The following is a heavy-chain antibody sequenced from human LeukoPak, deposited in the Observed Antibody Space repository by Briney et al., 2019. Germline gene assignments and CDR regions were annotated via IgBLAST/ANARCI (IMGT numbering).Heavy chain of an antibody. J-gene: IGHJ6*03. V-gene: IGHV3-74*03. D-gene: IGHD3-3*01. Sequence: GGSLRLSCAGSGFNFTGYWMHWVRQAPGKGLEWISRLYSDGRSLTYADSVMGRFTISRDNAKNMLYLQMNSLRAEDTAVCYCARDTNDFWSGYLTGYYYYYMDVWGKGTTVTVSS. CDR3: ARDTNDFWSGYLTGYYYYYMDV. CDR2: LYSDGRSL. CDR1: GFNFTGYW.